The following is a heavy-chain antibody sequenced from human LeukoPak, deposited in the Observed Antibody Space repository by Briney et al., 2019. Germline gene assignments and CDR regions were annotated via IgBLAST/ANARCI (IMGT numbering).Heavy chain of an antibody. CDR1: GFSFSSYA. CDR3: AKGACSSTSCPFDP. J-gene: IGHJ5*02. D-gene: IGHD2-2*01. CDR2: ISGSGGSI. Sequence: PGGSPRLSCAASGFSFSSYAMIWVRQAPGKGLEWVSTISGSGGSIYYADSVKGRFTISRDNSKNTLYLQMNSLRAEDTAVYYCAKGACSSTSCPFDPWGQGILVTVSS. V-gene: IGHV3-23*01.